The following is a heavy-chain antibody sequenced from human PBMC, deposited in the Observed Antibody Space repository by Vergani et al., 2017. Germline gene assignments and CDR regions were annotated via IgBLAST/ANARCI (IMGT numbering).Heavy chain of an antibody. D-gene: IGHD1-26*01. J-gene: IGHJ4*02. CDR1: GFTFSTYA. V-gene: IGHV3-23*01. CDR3: VKDAGSYENFFDS. CDR2: LTGGGGST. Sequence: EVQLLESGGSLKQPGGSVRLSCAASGFTFSTYAMHWVRQAPGKGLEWVSALTGGGGSTYYAESFKGRFIISRDNSRDTLYLQRNSLRPEDPATYYCVKDAGSYENFFDSWGQGTLVTVSS.